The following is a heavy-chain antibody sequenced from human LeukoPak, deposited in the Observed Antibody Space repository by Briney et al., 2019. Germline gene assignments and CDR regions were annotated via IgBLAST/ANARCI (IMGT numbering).Heavy chain of an antibody. CDR1: GGSISSYY. CDR2: IYYSGST. D-gene: IGHD5-24*01. CDR3: ARSLGYNWGPTGY. Sequence: PSETLSLTCTVSGGSISSYYWSWIRQPPGKGLEWIGYIYYSGSTNYNPSLKSRVTISVDTSKNQFSLKLSSVTAADTAVYYCARSLGYNWGPTGYWGQGTLVTVSS. J-gene: IGHJ4*02. V-gene: IGHV4-59*01.